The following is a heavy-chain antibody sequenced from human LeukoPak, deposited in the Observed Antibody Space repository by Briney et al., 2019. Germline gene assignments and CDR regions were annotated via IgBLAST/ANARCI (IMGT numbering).Heavy chain of an antibody. J-gene: IGHJ4*02. D-gene: IGHD2-21*02. Sequence: GRSLRLSSASSGFTFSSYAMSWVLQAPGKGLEWVSAISGSGGSTYYADSVKGRFTISRDNSKNTLYLQMNSLRAEDTAVYYCAKDGVTYCGGDCYYDYWGQGTLVTVSS. CDR2: ISGSGGST. CDR1: GFTFSSYA. CDR3: AKDGVTYCGGDCYYDY. V-gene: IGHV3-23*01.